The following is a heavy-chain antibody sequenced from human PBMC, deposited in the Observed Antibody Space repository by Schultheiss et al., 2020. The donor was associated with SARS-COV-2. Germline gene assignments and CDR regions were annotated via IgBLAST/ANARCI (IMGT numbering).Heavy chain of an antibody. CDR1: GGSISSYY. Sequence: SETLSLTCTVSGGSISSYYWSWIRQHPGKGLEWIGYIYYSGSTYYNPSLKSRVTISVDTSKNQFSLKLSSVTAADTAVYYCARAVGATIVVDYWGQGTLVTVSS. D-gene: IGHD1-26*01. CDR3: ARAVGATIVVDY. CDR2: IYYSGST. V-gene: IGHV4-59*06. J-gene: IGHJ4*02.